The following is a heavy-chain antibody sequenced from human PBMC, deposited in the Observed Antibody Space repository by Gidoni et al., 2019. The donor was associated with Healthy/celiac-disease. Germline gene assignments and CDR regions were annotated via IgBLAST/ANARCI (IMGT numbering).Heavy chain of an antibody. V-gene: IGHV3-30*02. CDR3: AKDGGSSGYYYFDY. CDR2: IRYDGSNK. J-gene: IGHJ4*02. D-gene: IGHD3-22*01. CDR1: GLPFSSYG. Sequence: QVQLVESGGGVVQPGGYLRLFCPESGLPFSSYGMHWVRQAPGKGLVGVAFIRYDGSNKYYADSVKGRFTISRDNSKNTLYLQMNSLRAEDTAVYYCAKDGGSSGYYYFDYWGQGTLVTVSS.